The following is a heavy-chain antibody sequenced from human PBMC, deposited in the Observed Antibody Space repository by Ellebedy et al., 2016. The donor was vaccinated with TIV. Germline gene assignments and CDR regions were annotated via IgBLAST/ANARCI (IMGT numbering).Heavy chain of an antibody. V-gene: IGHV3-23*01. CDR3: AKGLDSSEYGTFDY. CDR1: GFTFSSYA. CDR2: ISGSGGST. Sequence: PGGSLRLSCAASGFTFSSYAMSRVRQAPGKGLEWVSAISGSGGSTYYADSVKGRFTISRDNSKNTLYLQMNSLRAEDTAVYYCAKGLDSSEYGTFDYWGQGTLVTVSS. D-gene: IGHD3-9*01. J-gene: IGHJ4*02.